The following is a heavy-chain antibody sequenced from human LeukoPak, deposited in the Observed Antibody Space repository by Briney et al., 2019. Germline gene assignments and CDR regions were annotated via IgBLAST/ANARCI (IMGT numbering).Heavy chain of an antibody. D-gene: IGHD2-8*01. CDR3: ARDRGYCTNGVCSRYYYYYMDV. Sequence: ASVKVSCKASGGTFSSYAISWVRQAPGQGLEWMGGIIPIFGTANYAQKFQGRVTITTDESTSTAYMELSSLRSEDTAVYYCARDRGYCTNGVCSRYYYYYMDVWGKGTTVTVSS. J-gene: IGHJ6*03. CDR1: GGTFSSYA. V-gene: IGHV1-69*05. CDR2: IIPIFGTA.